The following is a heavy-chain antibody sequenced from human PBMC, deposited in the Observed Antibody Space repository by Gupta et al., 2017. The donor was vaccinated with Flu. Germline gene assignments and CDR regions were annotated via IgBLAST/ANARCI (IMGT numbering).Heavy chain of an antibody. CDR2: INPNIGDT. J-gene: IGHJ4*02. D-gene: IGHD2-2*01. Sequence: QVQLVQSGAEVKKPGASVTVSCKTSGYTFTGYHMHWVRQAPGQGLEWMGWINPNIGDTKSAEKFQGRVTMTRDMSITTVYMELTRLTSDDTAVYYCARGAPSPAGHRVLDHWGQGTLVTVSS. V-gene: IGHV1-2*02. CDR1: GYTFTGYH. CDR3: ARGAPSPAGHRVLDH.